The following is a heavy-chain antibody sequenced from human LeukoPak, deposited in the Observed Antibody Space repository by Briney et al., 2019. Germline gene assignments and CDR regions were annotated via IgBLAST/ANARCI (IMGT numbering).Heavy chain of an antibody. CDR1: GFTFSSYS. D-gene: IGHD2-2*01. Sequence: GGSLRLSCAASGFTFSSYSMNWVRQAPGKGLEWVSYISSSSSTIYYADSVKGRFTISRDNAKNSLYLQMNSLRAEDTAVYYCASGSEDIVVVPGAISEMHVWGKGTTVTVSS. CDR3: ASGSEDIVVVPGAISEMHV. CDR2: ISSSSSTI. V-gene: IGHV3-48*01. J-gene: IGHJ6*04.